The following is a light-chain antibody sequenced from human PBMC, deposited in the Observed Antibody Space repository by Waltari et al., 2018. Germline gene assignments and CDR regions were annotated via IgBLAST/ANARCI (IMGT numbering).Light chain of an antibody. V-gene: IGLV3-1*01. J-gene: IGLJ3*02. CDR2: KDT. Sequence: SYELTQPPSVSVSPGQTASITCSGDILGNKYASWYQQKPGQSPLLGIYKDTKRPSGSPGRFSCAKSATAAIRTITGTQAVDEADYYCQALGTGAWVFGGGTKLTVL. CDR1: ILGNKY. CDR3: QALGTGAWV.